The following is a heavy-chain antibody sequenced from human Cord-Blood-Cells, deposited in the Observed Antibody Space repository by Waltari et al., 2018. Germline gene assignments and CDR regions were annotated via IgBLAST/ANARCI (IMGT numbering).Heavy chain of an antibody. V-gene: IGHV3-30*04. D-gene: IGHD3-9*01. CDR1: GFTFSSYS. CDR3: ARADILTGYLFDY. J-gene: IGHJ4*02. Sequence: QVQLVESGGGVVQPGRSLRLSCRASGFTFSSYSMHWVRQAPGKGLEWVAVISYDGSNKYYADSVKGRFTISRDNSKNTLYLQMNSLRAEDTAVYYCARADILTGYLFDYWGQGTLVTVSS. CDR2: ISYDGSNK.